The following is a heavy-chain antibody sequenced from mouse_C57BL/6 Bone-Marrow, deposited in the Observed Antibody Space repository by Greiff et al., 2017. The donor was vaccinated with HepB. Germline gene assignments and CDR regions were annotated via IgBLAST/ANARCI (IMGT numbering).Heavy chain of an antibody. D-gene: IGHD1-2*01. Sequence: VQLQQSGPELVKPGASVKISCKASGYAFSSSWMNWVKQRPGKGLEWIGRIYPGDGDTNYNGKFKGKATLTADKSSSTAYIQLSSLTSEDSAVYFCANYGGGYFDVWGTGTTVTVSS. CDR1: GYAFSSSW. J-gene: IGHJ1*03. CDR2: IYPGDGDT. V-gene: IGHV1-82*01. CDR3: ANYGGGYFDV.